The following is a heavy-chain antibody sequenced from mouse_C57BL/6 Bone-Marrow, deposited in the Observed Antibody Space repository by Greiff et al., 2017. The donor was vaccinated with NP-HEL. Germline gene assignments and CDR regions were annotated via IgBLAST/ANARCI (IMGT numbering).Heavy chain of an antibody. CDR3: AKTPVIYYYGSRPFDY. CDR2: IYPGSGST. J-gene: IGHJ2*01. V-gene: IGHV1-55*01. D-gene: IGHD1-1*01. CDR1: GYTFTSYW. Sequence: VQLQQPGAELVKPGASVKMSCKASGYTFTSYWITWVKQRPGQGLEWIGDIYPGSGSTNYNEKFKSKATLTVDTSSSKAYMQLSSLSSEDSAVYYCAKTPVIYYYGSRPFDYWGQGTTLTVSS.